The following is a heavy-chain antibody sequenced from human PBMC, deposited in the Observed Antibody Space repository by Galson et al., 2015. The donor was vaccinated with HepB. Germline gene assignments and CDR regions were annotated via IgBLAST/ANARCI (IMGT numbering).Heavy chain of an antibody. CDR2: IYYNGDT. CDR1: GSSVSSGYNY. J-gene: IGHJ1*01. D-gene: IGHD2-21*02. V-gene: IGHV4-61*01. Sequence: TLSLTCTVSGSSVSSGYNYWSWVRQPPGKGLEWIGYIYYNGDTNYNPSLKSRVTISLDTSKNQFSLKLSSVTAADAAVYYCASPPWGVVTAIQYFQHWGQGTLVTVSS. CDR3: ASPPWGVVTAIQYFQH.